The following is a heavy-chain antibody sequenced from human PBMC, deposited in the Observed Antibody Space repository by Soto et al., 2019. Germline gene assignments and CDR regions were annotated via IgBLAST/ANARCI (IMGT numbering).Heavy chain of an antibody. V-gene: IGHV1-69*06. J-gene: IGHJ4*02. CDR2: TTPIFGTA. CDR1: GGTFSSYA. D-gene: IGHD5-18*01. Sequence: QVQLVQSGAEVKKPGSSVKLSCKASGGTFSSYAISWVRQAPGQGLVWMGGTTPIFGTANYAQKMQGRGTITADKPTSTAYMELSSLRSEGTAVYYCATPGGTAMVEIDYWGQGTLVTVSS. CDR3: ATPGGTAMVEIDY.